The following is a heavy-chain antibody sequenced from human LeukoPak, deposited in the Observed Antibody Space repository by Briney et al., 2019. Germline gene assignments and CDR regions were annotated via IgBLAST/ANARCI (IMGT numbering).Heavy chain of an antibody. V-gene: IGHV1-69*05. CDR3: ARGYCSGGSCLGEYFDY. J-gene: IGHJ4*02. CDR2: IIPIFGTA. Sequence: GASVKVSCKASGGTFSSSAISWVRQAPGQGLEWMGGIIPIFGTANYAQKFQGRVTITTDESTSTAYMELSSLRSEDTAVYYCARGYCSGGSCLGEYFDYWGQGTLVTVSS. D-gene: IGHD2-15*01. CDR1: GGTFSSSA.